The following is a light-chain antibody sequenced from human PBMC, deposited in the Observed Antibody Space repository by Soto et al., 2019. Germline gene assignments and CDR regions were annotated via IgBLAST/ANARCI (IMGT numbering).Light chain of an antibody. J-gene: IGKJ5*01. V-gene: IGKV1-13*02. CDR2: DAS. Sequence: AIQLTQVPSSLSASVGDRVTITCRASQSITNRLAWYQQKPGKAPKVLIYDASSLESGVPSRFSGSGSGTEFSLTITSLQPEDFATYYCQYLNGAPTITFGQGTRLEIK. CDR1: QSITNR. CDR3: QYLNGAPTIT.